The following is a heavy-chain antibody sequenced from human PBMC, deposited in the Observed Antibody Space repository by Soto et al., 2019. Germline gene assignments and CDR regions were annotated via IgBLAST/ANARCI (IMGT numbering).Heavy chain of an antibody. V-gene: IGHV4-34*01. CDR1: GGSFSGYY. J-gene: IGHJ4*02. CDR2: INHSGST. CDR3: ARGYCSGGSCYSFDY. Sequence: QVQLQQWGAGLLKPSETLSLTCAVYGGSFSGYYWSWIRQPPGKGLEWIGEINHSGSTNYNPSLKSRVTISVVTSKNQFSLKPSSVTAADTAVYYCARGYCSGGSCYSFDYWGQGTLVTVSS. D-gene: IGHD2-15*01.